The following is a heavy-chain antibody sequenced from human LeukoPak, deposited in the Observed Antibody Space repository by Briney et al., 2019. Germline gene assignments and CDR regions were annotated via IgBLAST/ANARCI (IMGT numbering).Heavy chain of an antibody. CDR3: ARIDYDFWSGYYSSFDY. CDR1: GGSISSSNW. V-gene: IGHV4-4*02. Sequence: SGTLSLTCAVSGGSISSSNWWSWVRQPPGKGLEWIGEIYHSGSTNYNPSLKSRVTISVDKSKNQFSLKLSSVTAADTAVYYCARIDYDFWSGYYSSFDYWGQGTLVTVSS. CDR2: IYHSGST. J-gene: IGHJ4*02. D-gene: IGHD3-3*01.